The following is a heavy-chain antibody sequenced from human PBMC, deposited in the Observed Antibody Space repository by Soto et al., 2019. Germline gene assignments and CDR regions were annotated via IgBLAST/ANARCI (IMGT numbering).Heavy chain of an antibody. CDR2: INPSGGST. Sequence: ASVKVSCKASGYTFTIYYMHWVRQAPGQGLEWMGIINPSGGSTSYAQKFQGRVTMTRDTSTSTVYMELSSLRSEDTAVYYCDMVYALHDAFEIWGQGTMVTVSS. CDR1: GYTFTIYY. V-gene: IGHV1-46*01. CDR3: DMVYALHDAFEI. D-gene: IGHD2-8*01. J-gene: IGHJ3*02.